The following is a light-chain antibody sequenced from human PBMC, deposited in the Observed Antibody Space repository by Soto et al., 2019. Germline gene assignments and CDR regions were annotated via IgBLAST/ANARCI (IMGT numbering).Light chain of an antibody. J-gene: IGKJ5*01. CDR2: DAS. Sequence: IVMTQAPDTLSVSPGEIAALSCRASQSITERVVWYQQKPGQAPRLLIYDASNRAAGIPARFSGSGSGTDFTLTISSLEPEDFAIYYCQQRQYWPPITFGQGTRLEIK. CDR1: QSITER. V-gene: IGKV3-11*01. CDR3: QQRQYWPPIT.